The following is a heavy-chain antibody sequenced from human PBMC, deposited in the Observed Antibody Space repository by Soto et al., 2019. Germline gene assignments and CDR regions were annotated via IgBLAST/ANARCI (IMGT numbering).Heavy chain of an antibody. Sequence: SVKVSCKASGGTFSSYTISWVRQAPGQGLEWVGRIIPILGIANYAQKFQGRVTITADKSTSTAYMELSSLRSEDTAVYYCARDSVAGTGAFDIWGQGTTVTVSS. CDR1: GGTFSSYT. D-gene: IGHD6-19*01. CDR3: ARDSVAGTGAFDI. J-gene: IGHJ3*02. V-gene: IGHV1-69*04. CDR2: IIPILGIA.